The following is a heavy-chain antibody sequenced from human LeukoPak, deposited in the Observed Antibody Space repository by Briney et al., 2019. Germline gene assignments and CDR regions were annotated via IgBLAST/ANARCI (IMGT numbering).Heavy chain of an antibody. V-gene: IGHV1-2*02. CDR3: ARRREGFAY. CDR1: AYTFTGYY. Sequence: ASVNVSCKAAAYTFTGYYMHWVRQAPGQGLEWMGWINPNSGGTNYAQRVQGRGTMTRDTSISTTYMELSRLRSDDTAVYYCARRREGFAYWGQGNLVTVSS. J-gene: IGHJ4*02. CDR2: INPNSGGT.